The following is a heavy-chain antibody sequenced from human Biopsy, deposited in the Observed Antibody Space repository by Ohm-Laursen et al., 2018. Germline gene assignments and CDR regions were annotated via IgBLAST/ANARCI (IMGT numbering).Heavy chain of an antibody. CDR3: ARDYDTSGYYYVS. J-gene: IGHJ5*02. Sequence: PSDTLSLTCAVSGGSISNNNYYWGWIRQPPGKGLEWIGSIFYRGSTHYKPSPKSRVNISVDTSKNQFSLKLNSVTAADTAVYYCARDYDTSGYYYVSWGQGTLVTVSS. V-gene: IGHV4-39*01. D-gene: IGHD3-22*01. CDR2: IFYRGST. CDR1: GGSISNNNYY.